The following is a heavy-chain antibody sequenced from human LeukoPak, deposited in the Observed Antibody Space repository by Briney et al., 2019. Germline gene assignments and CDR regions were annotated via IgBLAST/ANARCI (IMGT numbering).Heavy chain of an antibody. D-gene: IGHD3-22*01. CDR1: GFTFSNAW. J-gene: IGHJ4*02. V-gene: IGHV3-15*01. CDR3: TTGRYYYDSSGYEYPDY. CDR2: IKSKTDGGTT. Sequence: GGSLRLSCAASGFTFSNAWMSWVRQAPGKGLEWVGRIKSKTDGGTTDYAAPVKGRFTILRDDSKNTLYLQMNSLKTEDTAVYYCTTGRYYYDSSGYEYPDYWGQGTLVTVSS.